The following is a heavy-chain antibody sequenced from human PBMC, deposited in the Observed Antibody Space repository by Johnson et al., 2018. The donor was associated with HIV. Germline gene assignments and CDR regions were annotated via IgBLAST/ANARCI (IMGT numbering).Heavy chain of an antibody. V-gene: IGHV4-4*02. D-gene: IGHD2-21*01. CDR3: ARTWCGGDCYPDAFDV. Sequence: QVQLVESGPEVVKPSGTLSLTCVVSGDSITSTNWWSWVRQSPGTGLEWIGEIFHSGSTNYNPSLKSRVAISIDESRNQVSLNLTSVTAADMAIYYCARTWCGGDCYPDAFDVWGKGAMVTISS. J-gene: IGHJ3*01. CDR1: GDSITSTNW. CDR2: IFHSGST.